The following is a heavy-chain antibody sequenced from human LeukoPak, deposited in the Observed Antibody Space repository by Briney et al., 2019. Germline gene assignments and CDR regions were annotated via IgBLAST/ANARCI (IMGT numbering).Heavy chain of an antibody. V-gene: IGHV4-31*03. Sequence: SQTLSLTCTVSGGSISSGGYYWSWIRQHPGKGLEWIGYIYYSGSTYYNPSLKSRVTISVDTSKNQFSLKLSSVTAADTAVYYCARAGWHYGRAFDIWGQGTMVTVSS. D-gene: IGHD4-17*01. CDR1: GGSISSGGYY. CDR3: ARAGWHYGRAFDI. J-gene: IGHJ3*02. CDR2: IYYSGST.